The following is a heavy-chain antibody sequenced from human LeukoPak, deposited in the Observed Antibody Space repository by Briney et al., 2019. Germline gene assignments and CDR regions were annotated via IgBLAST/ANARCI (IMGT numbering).Heavy chain of an antibody. CDR1: GFTFRDYT. Sequence: PGGSRRLSCAASGFTFRDYTMNWVRQAPGKGLEWVSAISKSGAYIKYADSVKGRFTVSRDNAKNSLFLQMNSLRVEDTAVYYCAREVVIVVEPAANTIDYGAQGPGVPASS. V-gene: IGHV3-21*01. J-gene: IGHJ4*02. CDR3: AREVVIVVEPAANTIDY. CDR2: ISKSGAYI. D-gene: IGHD2-2*01.